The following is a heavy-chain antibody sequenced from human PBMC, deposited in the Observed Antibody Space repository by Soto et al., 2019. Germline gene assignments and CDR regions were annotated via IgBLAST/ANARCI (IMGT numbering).Heavy chain of an antibody. V-gene: IGHV3-23*01. Sequence: EVQMLESGGDLVQPGGSLRLSCADSSFTFNMSAMSWVRQAPGKGLEWVSGISGSGGSTYYTDSVKGRFTISRDNSKNTLFLQMDRLGAEDSAVYYCAKEKNFWSGTTAFDSWCQGTLVTVSS. CDR3: AKEKNFWSGTTAFDS. CDR1: SFTFNMSA. D-gene: IGHD3-3*01. J-gene: IGHJ5*01. CDR2: ISGSGGST.